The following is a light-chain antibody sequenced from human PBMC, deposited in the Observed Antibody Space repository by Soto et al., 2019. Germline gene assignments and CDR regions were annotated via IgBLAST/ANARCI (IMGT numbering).Light chain of an antibody. J-gene: IGKJ3*01. Sequence: IVLTQSPGTLSLSPGERATLSCRASQSVSTDYLAWYQQKPGQAPRLLIYATSSRTPGIPDRFSGSGSGTDFTLTIRRREPEDFAVYYCPQYGTSPFTCGPGTKVEIK. CDR3: PQYGTSPFT. V-gene: IGKV3-20*01. CDR1: QSVSTDY. CDR2: ATS.